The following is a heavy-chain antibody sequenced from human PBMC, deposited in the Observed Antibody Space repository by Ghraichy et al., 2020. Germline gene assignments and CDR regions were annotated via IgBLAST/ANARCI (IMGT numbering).Heavy chain of an antibody. J-gene: IGHJ6*02. CDR1: GYTFTSYG. V-gene: IGHV1-18*01. CDR2: ISAYNGNT. D-gene: IGHD3-10*01. Sequence: ASVKVSCKASGYTFTSYGISWVRQAPGQGLEWMGWISAYNGNTNYAQKLQGRVTMTTDTSTSTVYMELRSLRSDDTAVYYCARRGGSYGSGSYYYYGMDVWGQGTTVTVSS. CDR3: ARRGGSYGSGSYYYYGMDV.